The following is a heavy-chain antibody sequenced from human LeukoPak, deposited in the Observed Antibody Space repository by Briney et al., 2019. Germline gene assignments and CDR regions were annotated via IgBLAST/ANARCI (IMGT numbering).Heavy chain of an antibody. D-gene: IGHD3-9*01. Sequence: SVKVSCKASGGTFSSYVINWVRQAPGQGLEWMGGILPIFGTSIYAQQFQGRVTITADESTNTAYMELNRLRSDDTATYYCARAEDQGRYFDWLPGFDPWGQGTLVTVSS. CDR3: ARAEDQGRYFDWLPGFDP. J-gene: IGHJ5*02. CDR2: ILPIFGTS. CDR1: GGTFSSYV. V-gene: IGHV1-69*13.